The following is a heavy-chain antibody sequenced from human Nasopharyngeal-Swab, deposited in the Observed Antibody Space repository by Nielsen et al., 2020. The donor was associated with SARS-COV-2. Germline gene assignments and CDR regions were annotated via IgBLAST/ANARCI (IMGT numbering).Heavy chain of an antibody. CDR2: ISYDGSNK. V-gene: IGHV3-30*04. CDR3: ARAPGIAAAGLTSDGYFQH. D-gene: IGHD6-13*01. Sequence: GSPLKISCAASGFTFSSYAMHWVRQAPGKGLEWVAVISYDGSNKYYADSVKGRFTISRDNSKNTLYLQMNSLRAEDTAVYYCARAPGIAAAGLTSDGYFQHWGQGTLVTVSS. CDR1: GFTFSSYA. J-gene: IGHJ1*01.